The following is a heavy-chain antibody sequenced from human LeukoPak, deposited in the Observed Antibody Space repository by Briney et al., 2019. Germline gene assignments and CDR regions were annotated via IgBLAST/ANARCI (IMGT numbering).Heavy chain of an antibody. CDR3: ARELATANNLDY. D-gene: IGHD5-12*01. CDR1: GFTFSSYA. V-gene: IGHV3-30*04. Sequence: GGSPRLSCAASGFTFSSYAMHWVRQAPGMGLEWVAVISYDGSNKYYADSVKGRFTISRDNAKNSLYLQMNSLRAEDTAVYYCARELATANNLDYWGQGTLVTVSS. CDR2: ISYDGSNK. J-gene: IGHJ4*02.